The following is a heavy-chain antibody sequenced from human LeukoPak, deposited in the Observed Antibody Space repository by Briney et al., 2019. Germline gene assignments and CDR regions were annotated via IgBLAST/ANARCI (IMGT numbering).Heavy chain of an antibody. V-gene: IGHV3-23*01. D-gene: IGHD2-2*02. CDR2: ISGSGGST. J-gene: IGHJ6*03. CDR3: AKEVGCSSTSCYIGYYYYYMDV. CDR1: GFTFSSYA. Sequence: PGGSLRLSCAASGFTFSSYAMSWVRQAPRKGLEWVSAISGSGGSTYYADSVKGRFTISRDNSKNTLYLQMNSLRAEDTAVYYCAKEVGCSSTSCYIGYYYYYMDVWGKGTTVTVSS.